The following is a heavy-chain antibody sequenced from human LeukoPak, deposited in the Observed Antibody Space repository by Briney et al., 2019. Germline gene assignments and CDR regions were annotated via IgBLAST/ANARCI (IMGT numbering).Heavy chain of an antibody. CDR3: ARYSRSYYFDY. J-gene: IGHJ4*02. Sequence: GGSLRLSCAASGFTFSSYSMNWVRQAPGKGLEWVSSISSSSSYIYYADSVKGRFTISRDNAKNSLYLQMNSLRAEDTAVYYCARYSRSYYFDYWGQGTLVTVSS. CDR2: ISSSSSYI. V-gene: IGHV3-21*01. CDR1: GFTFSSYS. D-gene: IGHD6-13*01.